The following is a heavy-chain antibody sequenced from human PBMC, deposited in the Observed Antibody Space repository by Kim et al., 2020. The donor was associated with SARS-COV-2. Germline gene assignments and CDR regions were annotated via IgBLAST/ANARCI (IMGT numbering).Heavy chain of an antibody. CDR3: ARDGGWDTIFGVVIPFDY. V-gene: IGHV1-18*04. CDR1: GYTFTSYG. Sequence: ASVKVSCKASGYTFTSYGISWVRQAPGQGLEWMGWISAYNGNTNYAQKLQGRVTMTTDTSTSTAYMELRSLRSDDTAVYYCARDGGWDTIFGVVIPFDYWGQGTLVTVSS. CDR2: ISAYNGNT. J-gene: IGHJ4*02. D-gene: IGHD3-3*01.